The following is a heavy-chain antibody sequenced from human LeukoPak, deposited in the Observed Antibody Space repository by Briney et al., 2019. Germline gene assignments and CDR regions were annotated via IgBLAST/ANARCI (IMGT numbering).Heavy chain of an antibody. CDR3: ARRIGSQGGWFDP. Sequence: KTSETLSLTCAVSDGSISSGGYSWSWIRQPPGKGLEWIGYIYHSGNTYYNPSLKSRVTISVDRSKNQFSLKLSSVTAADTAVYYCARRIGSQGGWFDPWGQGTLVTVSS. CDR1: DGSISSGGYS. J-gene: IGHJ5*02. CDR2: IYHSGNT. V-gene: IGHV4-30-2*01. D-gene: IGHD2-15*01.